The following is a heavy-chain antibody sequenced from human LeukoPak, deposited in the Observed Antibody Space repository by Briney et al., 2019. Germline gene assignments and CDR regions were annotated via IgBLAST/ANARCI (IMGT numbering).Heavy chain of an antibody. D-gene: IGHD3-10*01. CDR3: ARAWFGEFIVDP. Sequence: SVKVSCKASGGTFSSYAISWVRQAPGQGLEWMGGIIPIFGTANYAQKFQGRVAITADESTSTAYMELSSLRSEDTAVYYCARAWFGEFIVDPWGQGTLVTVSS. CDR1: GGTFSSYA. V-gene: IGHV1-69*01. CDR2: IIPIFGTA. J-gene: IGHJ5*02.